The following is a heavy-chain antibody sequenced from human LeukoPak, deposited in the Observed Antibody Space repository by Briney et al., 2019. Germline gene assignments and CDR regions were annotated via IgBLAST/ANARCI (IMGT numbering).Heavy chain of an antibody. CDR2: IYPGDSAT. J-gene: IGHJ3*02. D-gene: IGHD4-17*01. CDR1: GSRFTSYW. V-gene: IGHV5-51*01. Sequence: GGSLKISCKGSGSRFTSYWIGCVRQMPGKGLEGMGVIYPGDSATRYSPSCQGQVTISAAKSISTAYLQWSSLKASDTAMYCCARHPPYGDYGPDAFDIWGQGTMVTVSS. CDR3: ARHPPYGDYGPDAFDI.